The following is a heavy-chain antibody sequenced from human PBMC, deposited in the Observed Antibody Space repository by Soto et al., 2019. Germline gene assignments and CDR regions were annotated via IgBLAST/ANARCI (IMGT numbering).Heavy chain of an antibody. CDR2: TSYDGKNK. D-gene: IGHD6-13*01. V-gene: IGHV3-30*04. CDR1: GFTFSNFV. Sequence: QVQLVESGGGVVQPGGSLRLSCAASGFTFSNFVMHWVRQAPGKGLEWVAATSYDGKNKDHADSVKGRFTISRDNSTNTLYLQMNSLRHEDTAVYFCARERAIAATGIVYYWGQGTLVTVSS. J-gene: IGHJ4*02. CDR3: ARERAIAATGIVYY.